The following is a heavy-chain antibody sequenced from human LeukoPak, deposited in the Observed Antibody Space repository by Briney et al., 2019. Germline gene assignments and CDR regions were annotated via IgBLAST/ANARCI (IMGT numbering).Heavy chain of an antibody. Sequence: GASVKVSCKVSGYTLTELSMHWVRQAPGKGLEWMGRFDPEDGETIYAQKFQGRVTMTRDTSTSTVYMELSSLRSEDTAVYYCARDRSYSSGWYRGSPLGYYGMDVWGQGTTVTVSS. D-gene: IGHD6-19*01. J-gene: IGHJ6*02. CDR2: FDPEDGET. V-gene: IGHV1-24*01. CDR1: GYTLTELS. CDR3: ARDRSYSSGWYRGSPLGYYGMDV.